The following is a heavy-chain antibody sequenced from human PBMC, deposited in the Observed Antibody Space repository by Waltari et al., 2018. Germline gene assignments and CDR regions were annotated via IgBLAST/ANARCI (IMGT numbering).Heavy chain of an antibody. CDR3: ARESDAYYDSSGWALD. CDR2: IYHSGST. Sequence: QVQLQESGPGLVKPSETLSLTCAVSGYSISSGYYWGWIRRPPGKGLEWIGSIYHSGSTYYNPSLKSRVTISVDTSKNQFSLKLSSVTAADTAVYYCARESDAYYDSSGWALDWGQGTLVTVSS. CDR1: GYSISSGYY. D-gene: IGHD3-22*01. J-gene: IGHJ4*02. V-gene: IGHV4-38-2*02.